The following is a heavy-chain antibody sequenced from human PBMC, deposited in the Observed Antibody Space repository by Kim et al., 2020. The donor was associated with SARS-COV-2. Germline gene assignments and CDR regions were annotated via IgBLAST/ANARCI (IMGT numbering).Heavy chain of an antibody. Sequence: SETLSLTCTVSGGSISSGGYYWSWIRQHPGKGLEWIGYIYYSGSTYYNPSLKSRVTISVDTSKNQFSLKLSSVTAADTAVYYCARGRGSSWYPSFDYWGQGTLVTVSS. CDR1: GGSISSGGYY. V-gene: IGHV4-31*03. CDR2: IYYSGST. D-gene: IGHD6-13*01. J-gene: IGHJ4*02. CDR3: ARGRGSSWYPSFDY.